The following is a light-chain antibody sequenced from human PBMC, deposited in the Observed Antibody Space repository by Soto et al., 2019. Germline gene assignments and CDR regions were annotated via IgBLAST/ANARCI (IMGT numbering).Light chain of an antibody. Sequence: QSALTQPASVSGSPGQSITISCTGTSSDIGGYNYVSWYQQHPGKAPKLMIYAVTNRPSGVSNRFSGSKSGNTASLTISGLQAEDEADYYCSSYTRSNTLVFGGGTNLPVL. CDR1: SSDIGGYNY. J-gene: IGLJ2*01. CDR3: SSYTRSNTLV. CDR2: AVT. V-gene: IGLV2-14*03.